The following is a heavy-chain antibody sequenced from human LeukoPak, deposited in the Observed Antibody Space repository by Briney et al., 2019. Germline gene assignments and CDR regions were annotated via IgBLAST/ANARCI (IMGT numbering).Heavy chain of an antibody. J-gene: IGHJ4*02. CDR2: IYHSGST. CDR1: GGSISSGDYY. Sequence: PSETLSLTCTVSGGSISSGDYYWSWIRQPPGKGLEWIGSIYHSGSTYYNPSLKSRVTISVDTSKNQFSLKLSSVTAADTAVYYCASTLAGYCSSTSCLYFDYWRQGTLVTVSS. D-gene: IGHD2-2*03. V-gene: IGHV4-39*07. CDR3: ASTLAGYCSSTSCLYFDY.